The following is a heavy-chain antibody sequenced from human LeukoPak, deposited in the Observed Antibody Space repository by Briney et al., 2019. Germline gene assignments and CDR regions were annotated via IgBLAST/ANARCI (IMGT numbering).Heavy chain of an antibody. V-gene: IGHV6-1*01. J-gene: IGHJ4*02. D-gene: IGHD3-3*01. CDR2: TYYRSKWYN. CDR1: GDSVSSNSAA. CDR3: ARDGDDFWSGYPIGIDY. Sequence: SQTLSLTCAISGDSVSSNSAARNWIRQSPSRGLEWLGRTYYRSKWYNDYAVSVKSRITINPDTSKNQFSLQLNSVTPEDTAVYYCARDGDDFWSGYPIGIDYWGQGTLVTVSS.